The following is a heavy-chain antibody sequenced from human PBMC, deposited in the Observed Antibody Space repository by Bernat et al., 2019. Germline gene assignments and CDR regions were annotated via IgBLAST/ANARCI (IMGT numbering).Heavy chain of an antibody. CDR1: GFTFSSYG. CDR2: ISYDGSNK. Sequence: QVQLVESGGGVVQPGRSLRLSCAASGFTFSSYGMHWVRQAPGKGLEWVAVISYDGSNKYYADSVKGRFAISRDNSKNTLYLQMNSLRAEDTAVYYCAKDRTHGEPDYFDYWGQGTLVTVSS. D-gene: IGHD1-14*01. CDR3: AKDRTHGEPDYFDY. V-gene: IGHV3-30*18. J-gene: IGHJ4*02.